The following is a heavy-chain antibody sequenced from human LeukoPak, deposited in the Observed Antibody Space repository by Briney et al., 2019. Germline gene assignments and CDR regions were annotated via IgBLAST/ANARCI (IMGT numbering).Heavy chain of an antibody. Sequence: PGGSLRLSCAASGFTFSTYWMTWVRQAPGKGLEWVANIKHDGSEKYYVDSLKGRFTISRDNAKNSLYLQMNGLRAEDTAVYYCAGTGLPYAMDVWGQGTTVTVSS. J-gene: IGHJ6*02. V-gene: IGHV3-7*01. CDR1: GFTFSTYW. D-gene: IGHD3/OR15-3a*01. CDR2: IKHDGSEK. CDR3: AGTGLPYAMDV.